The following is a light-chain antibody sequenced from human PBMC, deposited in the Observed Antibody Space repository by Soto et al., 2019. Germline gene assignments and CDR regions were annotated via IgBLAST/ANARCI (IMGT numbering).Light chain of an antibody. CDR2: GAS. CDR1: HSVSRD. Sequence: EIVLTQSPATLSVSTGERATLSCRASHSVSRDLAWYHQKPGQAPRLLIYGASTRATGIPARFSGSVCGTEFTLTIYSLQSEDFAVYYCQQYNNWPRTFGQGTKVDI. J-gene: IGKJ1*01. V-gene: IGKV3-15*01. CDR3: QQYNNWPRT.